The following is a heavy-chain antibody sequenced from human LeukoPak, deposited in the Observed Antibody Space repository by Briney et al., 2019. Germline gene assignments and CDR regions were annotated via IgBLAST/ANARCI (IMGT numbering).Heavy chain of an antibody. CDR2: IYTSGST. J-gene: IGHJ2*01. D-gene: IGHD2-2*01. Sequence: SETLSLTCTVSGGSISSYYWSWIRQPAGKGLEWIGRIYTSGSTNYNPSLESRVTMSVDTPKNQFSLKLSSVTAADTAVYYCARYGCSSTSCHRSYWYFDLWGRGTLVTVSS. CDR1: GGSISSYY. CDR3: ARYGCSSTSCHRSYWYFDL. V-gene: IGHV4-4*07.